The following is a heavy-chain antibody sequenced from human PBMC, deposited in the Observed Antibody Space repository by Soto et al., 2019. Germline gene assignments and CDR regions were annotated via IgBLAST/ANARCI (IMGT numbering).Heavy chain of an antibody. V-gene: IGHV3-33*01. J-gene: IGHJ1*01. CDR2: IWYDGSNK. CDR3: ASTGRDAEYFQH. Sequence: QVQLVESGGGVVQPGRSLRLSCAASGFTFSSYGMHWVRQAPGKGLEWVAVIWYDGSNKYYADSVKGRFTISRDNSKNTLYLQMNSLRAEDTAVYYCASTGRDAEYFQHWGQGTLVTVSS. D-gene: IGHD2-15*01. CDR1: GFTFSSYG.